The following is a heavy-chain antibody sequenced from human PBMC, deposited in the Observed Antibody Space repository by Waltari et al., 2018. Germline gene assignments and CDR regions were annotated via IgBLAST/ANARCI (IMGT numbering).Heavy chain of an antibody. V-gene: IGHV4-34*01. CDR1: GGSFSGYY. CDR3: ARGGFITMVRGVTPVDY. J-gene: IGHJ4*02. CDR2: SNHRGRN. D-gene: IGHD3-10*01. Sequence: QVQLQQWGAGLLKPSETLSLTCAVYGGSFSGYYWSWIRQPPGKGLEWIGESNHRGRNKYNPPLKSLVTISVDTSKNHCSLKLGSVTAADTAVYYGARGGFITMVRGVTPVDYWGQGTLVTVSS.